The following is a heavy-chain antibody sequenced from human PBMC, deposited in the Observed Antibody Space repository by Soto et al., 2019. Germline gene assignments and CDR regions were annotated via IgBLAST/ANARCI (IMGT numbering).Heavy chain of an antibody. D-gene: IGHD1-26*01. CDR2: ISTNNGDT. V-gene: IGHV1-18*01. CDR3: ASGREVRVGATAFDY. Sequence: QVQLVQSGAEVKKPGASVKVSCKASGYTFTSYGISWVRQAPGQGLEWMGWISTNNGDTNYAQKLQGSATMTTDTYTRQDYREVRSLRSDDTAVYYCASGREVRVGATAFDYWGQGTLVTVSS. J-gene: IGHJ4*02. CDR1: GYTFTSYG.